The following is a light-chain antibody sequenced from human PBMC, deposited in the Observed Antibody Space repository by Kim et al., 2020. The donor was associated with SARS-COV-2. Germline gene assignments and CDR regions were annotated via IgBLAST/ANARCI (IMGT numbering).Light chain of an antibody. J-gene: IGLJ2*01. CDR2: KDS. Sequence: SYELTQPSSVSVSPGQTARITCSGDVLTKKYTRWFQQKSGQAPLMVIYKDSERPSGIPERFSGSSSGTTVTLTISGAQVEDEADYYCYSVADKNLVFGGGTQLTVL. CDR1: VLTKKY. CDR3: YSVADKNLV. V-gene: IGLV3-27*01.